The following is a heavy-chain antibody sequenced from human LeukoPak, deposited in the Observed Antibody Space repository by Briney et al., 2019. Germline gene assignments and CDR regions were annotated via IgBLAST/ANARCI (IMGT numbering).Heavy chain of an antibody. V-gene: IGHV3-66*01. CDR1: GFTVSSNY. Sequence: PGGSLRLSCAASGFTVSSNYMSWVRQAPGKGLEWVLVIYSGGSTYYADSVKGRFTISRDNSKNTLYLQMNSLRAEDTAVYYCARDPPIAARQEYYFDYWGQGTLVTVSS. D-gene: IGHD6-6*01. CDR2: IYSGGST. CDR3: ARDPPIAARQEYYFDY. J-gene: IGHJ4*02.